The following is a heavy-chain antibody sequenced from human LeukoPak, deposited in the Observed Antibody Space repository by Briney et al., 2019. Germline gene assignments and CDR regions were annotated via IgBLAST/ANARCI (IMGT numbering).Heavy chain of an antibody. CDR3: IGQEEAAAEYYFDY. CDR2: ISSSSSYI. D-gene: IGHD6-13*01. J-gene: IGHJ4*02. CDR1: GFTFSSYS. V-gene: IGHV3-21*01. Sequence: GGSLRLSCAASGFTFSSYSMNWIRQARGKGLEWVSSISSSSSYIYYADSVKGRFTVSRDNAKNSVYLQMNSLRAEDTAVYYCIGQEEAAAEYYFDYWGQGTLVTVSS.